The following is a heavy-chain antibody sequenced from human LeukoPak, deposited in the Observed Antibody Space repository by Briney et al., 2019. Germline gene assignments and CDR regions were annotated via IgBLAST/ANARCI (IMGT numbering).Heavy chain of an antibody. D-gene: IGHD3-22*01. Sequence: GGSLRLSCAASGFTFGSYAMSWVRQAPGKGLEWVSAINAITFDTYYADSVKGRFTISRHISENTLYLQMNSLRAEDTAVYYCAKGGEAYYFDSSGYYAHRYFDNWGQGTLVTVSS. CDR3: AKGGEAYYFDSSGYYAHRYFDN. CDR2: INAITFDT. J-gene: IGHJ4*02. CDR1: GFTFGSYA. V-gene: IGHV3-23*01.